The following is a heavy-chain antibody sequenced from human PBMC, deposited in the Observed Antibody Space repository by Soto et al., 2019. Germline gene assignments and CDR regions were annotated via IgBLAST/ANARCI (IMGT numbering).Heavy chain of an antibody. CDR3: ARLYLHYYGSGSYSYYYYYYMDV. V-gene: IGHV4-59*08. J-gene: IGHJ6*03. D-gene: IGHD3-10*01. CDR1: GGSISSYY. CDR2: IYYSGST. Sequence: SETLSLTCTVSGGSISSYYWSWIRQPPGKGLEWIGYIYYSGSTNYNPSLKSRVTISVDTSKNQFSLKLSSVTAADTAVYYCARLYLHYYGSGSYSYYYYYYMDVWGKGTTVTVSS.